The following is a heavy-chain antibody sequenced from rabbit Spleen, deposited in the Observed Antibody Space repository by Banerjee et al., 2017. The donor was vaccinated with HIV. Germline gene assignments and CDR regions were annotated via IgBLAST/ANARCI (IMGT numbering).Heavy chain of an antibody. J-gene: IGHJ6*01. V-gene: IGHV1S40*01. CDR3: ARDTGSSFSSYGMDL. CDR2: IAGSSSGFT. Sequence: QSLEESGGGLVQPEGSLALTCKASGFSFSSSDYICWVRQAPGKGLEWISCIAGSSSGFTYSATWAKGRFTISKTSSTTVTLHMTSLTVADTATYFCARDTGSSFSSYGMDLWGPGTLVTVS. D-gene: IGHD8-1*01. CDR1: GFSFSSSDY.